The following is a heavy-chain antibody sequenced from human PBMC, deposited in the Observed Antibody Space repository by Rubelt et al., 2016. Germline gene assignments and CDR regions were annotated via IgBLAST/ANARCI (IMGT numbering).Heavy chain of an antibody. CDR2: IDWDDDK. CDR3: ARILLPDYYDSSGGMDV. V-gene: IGHV2-70*15. D-gene: IGHD3-22*01. CDR1: GFSLSTSGMC. J-gene: IGHJ6*02. Sequence: QVTLRESGPALVKPTQTLTLTCTFSGFSLSTSGMCVSWIRQPPGKALEWLARIDWDDDKYYSTSLKTRLTISKDTPQNQAVLTMTNMDPVDTATYYCARILLPDYYDSSGGMDVWGQGTTVTVSS.